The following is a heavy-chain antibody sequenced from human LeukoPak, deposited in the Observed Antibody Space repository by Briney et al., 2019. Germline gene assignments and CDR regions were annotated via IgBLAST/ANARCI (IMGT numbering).Heavy chain of an antibody. V-gene: IGHV3-11*04. CDR1: GFTFSDYY. Sequence: GGSLRLSCAASGFTFSDYYMSWIRQAPGKGLEWVSYISSSGSTKLYSDSVRGRFTISRDNAKNSLYLQMNSLRAEDTAVYYCAREGSYYFDYWGRGTLVTVSS. CDR2: ISSSGSTK. J-gene: IGHJ4*02. CDR3: AREGSYYFDY.